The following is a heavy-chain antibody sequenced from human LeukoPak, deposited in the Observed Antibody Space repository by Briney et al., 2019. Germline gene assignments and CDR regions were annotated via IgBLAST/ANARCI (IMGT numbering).Heavy chain of an antibody. CDR3: ARRIVPAAMPLYYYYGMDV. J-gene: IGHJ6*02. CDR1: GGSISSSSYH. V-gene: IGHV4-39*01. D-gene: IGHD2-2*01. Sequence: PSETLSLTCTVSGGSISSSSYHWGWIRQPPGKGLEGIGSIYYSGSTYYHPSLKSRVTISVDTSKNQFSLKLSSVTAADTAVYYCARRIVPAAMPLYYYYGMDVWGQGTTVTVSS. CDR2: IYYSGST.